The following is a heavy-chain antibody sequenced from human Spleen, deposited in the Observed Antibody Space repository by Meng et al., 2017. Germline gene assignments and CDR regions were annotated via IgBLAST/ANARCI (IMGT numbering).Heavy chain of an antibody. V-gene: IGHV3-30*01. CDR2: ISYNGIHK. J-gene: IGHJ4*02. Sequence: GESLKISCAASGFTFSSYEMNWVRQAPGKGLEWVAVISYNGIHKYYADSVKGRFTISRDNSKNTLYLQMNSLRGEDSAVYYCSRVEQDWLSPYYWGQGTLVTVSS. D-gene: IGHD3-9*01. CDR3: SRVEQDWLSPYY. CDR1: GFTFSSYE.